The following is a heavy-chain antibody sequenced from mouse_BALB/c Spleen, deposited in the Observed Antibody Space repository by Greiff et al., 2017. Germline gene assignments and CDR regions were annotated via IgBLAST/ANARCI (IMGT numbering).Heavy chain of an antibody. D-gene: IGHD2-1*01. Sequence: EVHLVESGGGLVKPGGSLKLSCAASGFTFSSYTMSWVRQTPEKRLEWVATISSGGSYTYYPDSVKGRFTISRDNAKNTLYLQMSSLKSEDTAMYYCTRDDYYGYAMDYWGQGTSVTVSS. CDR2: ISSGGSYT. CDR3: TRDDYYGYAMDY. J-gene: IGHJ4*01. CDR1: GFTFSSYT. V-gene: IGHV5-6-4*01.